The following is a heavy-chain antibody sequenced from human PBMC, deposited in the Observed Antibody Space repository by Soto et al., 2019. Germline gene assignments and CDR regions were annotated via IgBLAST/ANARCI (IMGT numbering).Heavy chain of an antibody. Sequence: PSETLSLTCTVSGGSISNNNLNWIRQSAGKGLEWIGRVYSNGITYYSPSLKSRVTVSVDTFNNQISLKLGSVTAADTAMYYCARERTYQLSGDDALDIWGLGTMVT. CDR1: GGSISNNN. J-gene: IGHJ3*02. D-gene: IGHD2-2*01. CDR2: VYSNGIT. CDR3: ARERTYQLSGDDALDI. V-gene: IGHV4-4*07.